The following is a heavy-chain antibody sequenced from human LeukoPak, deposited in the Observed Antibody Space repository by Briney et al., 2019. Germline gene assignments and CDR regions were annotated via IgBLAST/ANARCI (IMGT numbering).Heavy chain of an antibody. CDR2: INPSGGST. V-gene: IGHV1-46*01. CDR1: GYTFTSYY. J-gene: IGHJ4*02. Sequence: ASVKVSCKASGYTFTSYYMHWVRQAPGQGLEWMGIINPSGGSTSYAQKFQGRVTMTRDTSISTAYMELSRLRSDDTAVYYCARVLEVGATPFDYWGQGTLVTVSS. CDR3: ARVLEVGATPFDY. D-gene: IGHD1-26*01.